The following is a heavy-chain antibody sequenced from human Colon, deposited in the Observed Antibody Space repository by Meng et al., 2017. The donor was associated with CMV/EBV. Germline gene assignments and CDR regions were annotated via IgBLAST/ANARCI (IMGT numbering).Heavy chain of an antibody. CDR3: ARGGYISSWYVAPDY. Sequence: GYTFSNYGIRWQRQDPGQGLEWMGWISDYNDSTNYAQDFQGRLTVTTDTSTNTAYMELTRLRSDDTAVYFCARGGYISSWYVAPDYWGQGILVTVSS. V-gene: IGHV1-18*01. CDR1: GYTFSNYG. CDR2: ISDYNDST. J-gene: IGHJ4*02. D-gene: IGHD6-13*01.